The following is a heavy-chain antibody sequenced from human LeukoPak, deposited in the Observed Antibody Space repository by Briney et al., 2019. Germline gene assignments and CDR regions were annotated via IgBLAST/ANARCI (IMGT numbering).Heavy chain of an antibody. Sequence: GGSLRLSCAASGFSLSSYSMNWVRQAPGKGLEWVALISSGSERYYADSVKGRFTISRDNSKNMLYLQMNSLRADDTAVYYCARDLELSAVYYFDSWGQGTLVIVSS. V-gene: IGHV3-30*04. D-gene: IGHD3-3*01. CDR2: ISSGSER. CDR1: GFSLSSYS. J-gene: IGHJ4*02. CDR3: ARDLELSAVYYFDS.